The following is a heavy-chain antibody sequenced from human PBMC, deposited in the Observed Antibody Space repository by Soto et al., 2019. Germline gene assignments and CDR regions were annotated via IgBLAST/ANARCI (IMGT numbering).Heavy chain of an antibody. CDR2: MNPNSGNT. J-gene: IGHJ4*02. CDR1: GYTFTSYD. CDR3: ARGLRPAAMRPYYFDY. Sequence: QVQLVQSGAEVKKPGASVKVSCKASGYTFTSYDSNWVRQATGQGLEWMGWMNPNSGNTGYAQKFQGRVTMTRNTSISTAYMELSSLRSEDTAVYYCARGLRPAAMRPYYFDYWGQGTLVTVSS. D-gene: IGHD2-2*01. V-gene: IGHV1-8*01.